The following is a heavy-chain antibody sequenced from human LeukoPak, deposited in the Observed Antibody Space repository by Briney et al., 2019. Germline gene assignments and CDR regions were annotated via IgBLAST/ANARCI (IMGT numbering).Heavy chain of an antibody. V-gene: IGHV4-61*08. CDR2: VYYSGST. CDR3: ARHEDWNDYFDY. CDR1: GGSISSGGYY. D-gene: IGHD1-1*01. Sequence: SETLSLTCTVSGGSISSGGYYWTWIRQLPGEGLEWIGYVYYSGSTNYNPSLKSRATISVDTSKNQFSLKLSSVTAADTAVYYCARHEDWNDYFDYWGQGTLVTVSS. J-gene: IGHJ4*02.